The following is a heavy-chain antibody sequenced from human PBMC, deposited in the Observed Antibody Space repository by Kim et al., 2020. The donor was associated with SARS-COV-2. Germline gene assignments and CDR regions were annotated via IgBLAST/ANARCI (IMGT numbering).Heavy chain of an antibody. J-gene: IGHJ4*02. CDR3: ARGEDSSGWQTPEFDY. D-gene: IGHD6-19*01. Sequence: GGSLRLSCAASGFTFSSYAMHWVRQAPGKGLEWVAVISYDGSNKYYADSVKGRFTISRDNSKNTLYLQMNSLRAEDTAVYYCARGEDSSGWQTPEFDYWGQGTLVTVSS. CDR1: GFTFSSYA. V-gene: IGHV3-30*04. CDR2: ISYDGSNK.